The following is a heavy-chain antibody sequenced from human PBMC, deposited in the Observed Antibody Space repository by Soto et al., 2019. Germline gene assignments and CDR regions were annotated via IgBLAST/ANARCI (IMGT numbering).Heavy chain of an antibody. J-gene: IGHJ5*02. Sequence: SETLSLTCTVSGGSISSSSYYWGWIRQPPGKGLEWIGSNYYSGSTYYNPSLKSRVTISVDTSKNQFPLMLSPLTPADTALYYCARPPSPYSSSLNWFDPWGPGTLVTVSS. CDR2: NYYSGST. CDR1: GGSISSSSYY. V-gene: IGHV4-39*01. CDR3: ARPPSPYSSSLNWFDP. D-gene: IGHD6-13*01.